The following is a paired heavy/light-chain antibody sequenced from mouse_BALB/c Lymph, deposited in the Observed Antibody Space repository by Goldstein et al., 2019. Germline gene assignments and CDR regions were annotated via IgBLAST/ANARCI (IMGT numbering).Light chain of an antibody. CDR3: HQYHRSPPMLT. CDR2: STS. J-gene: IGKJ5*01. CDR1: SSVSSSY. Sequence: QIVLTQSPAIMSASLGERVTMTCTASSSVSSSYLHWYQQKPGSSPKLWIYSTSNLASGVPARFSGSGSGTSYSLTISSMEAEDAATYYCHQYHRSPPMLTFGAGTKLELK. V-gene: IGKV4-74*01.
Heavy chain of an antibody. D-gene: IGHD2-3*01. V-gene: IGHV5-4*02. CDR3: ARASIYDGYYLYAMDY. Sequence: EVQLVESGGGLVKPGGSLKLSCAASGFTFSDYYMYWVRQTPEKRLEWVATISDGGSYTYYPDSVKGRFTISRDNAKNNLYLQMSSLKSEDTAMYYCARASIYDGYYLYAMDYWGQGTSVTVSS. CDR1: GFTFSDYY. CDR2: ISDGGSYT. J-gene: IGHJ4*01.